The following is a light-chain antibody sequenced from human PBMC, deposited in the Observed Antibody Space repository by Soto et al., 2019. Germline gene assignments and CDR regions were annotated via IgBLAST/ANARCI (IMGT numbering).Light chain of an antibody. Sequence: QSVLTQPASVSGSPGQSITISCTGTSSDVGSYNLVSWYQQHPGKAPKLMIYEVSKRPSGVSNRFSGSKSGNTASLTISGFQAEDEADYYCCSYAGSSTVFGGGTKLTVL. CDR3: CSYAGSSTV. CDR2: EVS. J-gene: IGLJ2*01. CDR1: SSDVGSYNL. V-gene: IGLV2-23*02.